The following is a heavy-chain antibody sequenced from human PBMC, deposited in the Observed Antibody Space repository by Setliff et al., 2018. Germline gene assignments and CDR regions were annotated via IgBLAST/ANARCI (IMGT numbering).Heavy chain of an antibody. Sequence: ASVKVSCKASGYTFTDYAMHWVRQAPGQRLEWMGWINPGNGNTKYSQKFQGRVTITRDTSASTAYMELSSLRSEDTAVYYCAREVVVVKSAINYYYYMDVWGKGTTVTVSS. CDR3: AREVVVVKSAINYYYYMDV. J-gene: IGHJ6*03. V-gene: IGHV1-3*01. CDR2: INPGNGNT. D-gene: IGHD2-2*01. CDR1: GYTFTDYA.